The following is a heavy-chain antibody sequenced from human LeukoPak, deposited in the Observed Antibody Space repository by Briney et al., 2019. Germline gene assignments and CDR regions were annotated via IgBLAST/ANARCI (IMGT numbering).Heavy chain of an antibody. CDR2: IYYTGNT. D-gene: IGHD1-26*01. V-gene: IGHV4-59*01. CDR1: GGSISRSYY. J-gene: IGHJ3*02. Sequence: SETLSLTCTVSGGSISRSYYWSWIRQPPEKGLEWIGFIYYTGNTNYNPSLKSRVTISVDTSKNQFSLKLSSVTAADTAMYYCARDQYYDAFDIWGQGTMVIVSS. CDR3: ARDQYYDAFDI.